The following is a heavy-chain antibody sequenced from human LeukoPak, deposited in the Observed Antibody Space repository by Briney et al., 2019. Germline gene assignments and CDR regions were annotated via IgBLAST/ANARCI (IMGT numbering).Heavy chain of an antibody. CDR1: GGSISSSIYY. CDR2: IYYSGST. V-gene: IGHV4-39*01. CDR3: ARRLGGSGSYYY. J-gene: IGHJ4*02. D-gene: IGHD3-10*01. Sequence: PSETLSLTCSVSGGSISSSIYYWRWIRQPPGKGREWIGSIYYSGSTYSTPSLKSRVTISVDTSKNQFSMKLRSVSAADTAVYYCARRLGGSGSYYYWGQGTLVTVYS.